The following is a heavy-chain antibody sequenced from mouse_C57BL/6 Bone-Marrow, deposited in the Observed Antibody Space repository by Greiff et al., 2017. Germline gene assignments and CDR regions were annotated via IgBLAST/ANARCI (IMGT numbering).Heavy chain of an antibody. V-gene: IGHV1-81*01. D-gene: IGHD1-1*01. CDR3: AICYGSGYYAMDY. J-gene: IGHJ4*01. CDR1: GYTFTSYG. Sequence: VQLQESGAELARPGASVKLSCKASGYTFTSYGISWVKQRTGQGLEWFGEIYPRSGNTYYNEKFKGKATLTADKSSSTAYMELRSLTSEDSAVYFCAICYGSGYYAMDYWGQGTSVTVSA. CDR2: IYPRSGNT.